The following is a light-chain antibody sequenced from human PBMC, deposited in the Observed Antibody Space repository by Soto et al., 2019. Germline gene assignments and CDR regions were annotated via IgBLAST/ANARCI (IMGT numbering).Light chain of an antibody. CDR2: EPS. CDR1: QDIHSR. J-gene: IGKJ4*01. Sequence: AIQLTQSPSSLSASVGDRVTLTCRASQDIHSRLPWYQHTPGQTPNLLIYEPSNLARGVSLRFSGSSSGTQFTLSIPSLQPEDFATYHCQHFSAYPLTLGGGTTVDTK. V-gene: IGKV1-13*02. CDR3: QHFSAYPLT.